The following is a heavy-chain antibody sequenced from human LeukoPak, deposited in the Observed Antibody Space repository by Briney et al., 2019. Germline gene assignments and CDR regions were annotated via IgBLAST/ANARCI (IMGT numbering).Heavy chain of an antibody. Sequence: SETLSLTCTVSGGSISSSSYYWSWIRQPAGKGLEWIGRIYNSGRANYNPSLESRVTMSVGTSKNQFSLRLSSVTAADTAVYHCARSFDTNAFDIWGQGTMVTVSS. V-gene: IGHV4-61*02. J-gene: IGHJ3*02. CDR2: IYNSGRA. CDR1: GGSISSSSYY. CDR3: ARSFDTNAFDI.